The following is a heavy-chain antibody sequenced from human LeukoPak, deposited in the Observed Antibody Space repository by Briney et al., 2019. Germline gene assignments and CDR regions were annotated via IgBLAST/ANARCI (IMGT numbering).Heavy chain of an antibody. CDR2: IKEAGSEK. J-gene: IGHJ4*02. V-gene: IGHV3-7*04. CDR1: GFTFNKYW. CDR3: ARGGGMRSWYDFDY. Sequence: GGSLRLSCADSGFTFNKYWMSWVRQAPGKGLEFMANIKEAGSEKYYVDSVKGRFTISRDNDKNSVHLQMNNLRAEDTAVYYCARGGGMRSWYDFDYWGQGILVTVSS. D-gene: IGHD6-13*01.